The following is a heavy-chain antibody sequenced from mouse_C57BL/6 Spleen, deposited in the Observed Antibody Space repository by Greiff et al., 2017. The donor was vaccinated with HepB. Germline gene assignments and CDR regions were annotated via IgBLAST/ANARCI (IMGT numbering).Heavy chain of an antibody. V-gene: IGHV1-50*01. J-gene: IGHJ4*01. Sequence: QVQLQQPGAELVKPGASVKLSCKASGYTFTSYWMQWVKQRPGQGLEWIGEIDPSDSYTNYNQKFKGKATLTVDTSSSTAYMHLSSLTSEDSAVYYCAMITGSYAMDYWGQGTSVTVSS. CDR1: GYTFTSYW. CDR2: IDPSDSYT. D-gene: IGHD4-1*01. CDR3: AMITGSYAMDY.